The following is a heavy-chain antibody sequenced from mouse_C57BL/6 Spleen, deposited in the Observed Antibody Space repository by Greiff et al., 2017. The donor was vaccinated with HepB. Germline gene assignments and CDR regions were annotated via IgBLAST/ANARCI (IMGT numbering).Heavy chain of an antibody. CDR3: ARHDYDWFAY. CDR1: GFTFSSYT. CDR2: ISGGGGNT. J-gene: IGHJ3*01. V-gene: IGHV5-9*01. D-gene: IGHD2-4*01. Sequence: EVQGVESGGGLVKPGGSLKLSCAASGFTFSSYTMSWVRQTPEKRLEWVATISGGGGNTYYPDSVKGRFTISRDNAKNTLYLQMSSLRSEDTALYYCARHDYDWFAYWGQGTLVTVSA.